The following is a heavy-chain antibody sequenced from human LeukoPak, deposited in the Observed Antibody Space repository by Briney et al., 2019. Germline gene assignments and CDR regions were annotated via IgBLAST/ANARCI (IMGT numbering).Heavy chain of an antibody. V-gene: IGHV1-24*01. Sequence: GASVKVSCKVSGYTLTELSMHWVRQAPGNGLEWMGGFDPEDGETIYAQKFQGRVTMTEDTSTDTAYMELNRLRSEDTAVYYCAADRYAFWSGSTGPRFDPWGQGTLVTVSS. CDR1: GYTLTELS. D-gene: IGHD3-3*01. CDR2: FDPEDGET. J-gene: IGHJ5*02. CDR3: AADRYAFWSGSTGPRFDP.